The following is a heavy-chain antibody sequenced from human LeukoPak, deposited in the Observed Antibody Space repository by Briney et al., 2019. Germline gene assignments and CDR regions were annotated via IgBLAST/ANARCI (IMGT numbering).Heavy chain of an antibody. J-gene: IGHJ4*02. CDR3: AKAYYYESSGLDY. Sequence: GGSLRLSCAASRSTFSSYAMSWVRQAPGKGLEWVSAISGSGGRTYYADSVKGRFTISRDNSKSTLYLQMNSLRAEDTAVYYCAKAYYYESSGLDYWGQGTLDTVSS. CDR1: RSTFSSYA. D-gene: IGHD3-22*01. CDR2: ISGSGGRT. V-gene: IGHV3-23*01.